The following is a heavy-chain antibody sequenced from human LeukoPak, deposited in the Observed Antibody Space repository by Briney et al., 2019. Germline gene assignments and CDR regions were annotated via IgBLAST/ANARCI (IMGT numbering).Heavy chain of an antibody. V-gene: IGHV1-46*01. D-gene: IGHD3-9*01. CDR2: INPSGGST. CDR3: AREPIYYDILTADYYYYYGMDV. Sequence: ASVKVSCKASGYTFTSYYMHWVRQAPGQGLEWMGIINPSGGSTSHAQKFQGRVTMTRDTSTSTVYMELSSLRSEDTAVYYCAREPIYYDILTADYYYYYGMDVWGQGTTVTVSS. J-gene: IGHJ6*02. CDR1: GYTFTSYY.